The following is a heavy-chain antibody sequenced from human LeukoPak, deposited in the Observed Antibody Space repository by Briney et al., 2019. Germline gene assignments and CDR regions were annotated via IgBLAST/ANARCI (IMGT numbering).Heavy chain of an antibody. CDR3: ARVPTYSDFWSGYTIDY. Sequence: GGSLRLSCTASGFTFSSYSMNWVRQAPGKGLEWVSHISRSSTTVYYADSVKGRFTISRDNAKNSLYLQMNSLRAEDTAVYYCARVPTYSDFWSGYTIDYWGQGTLDTVSS. D-gene: IGHD3-3*01. V-gene: IGHV3-48*01. CDR2: ISRSSTTV. CDR1: GFTFSSYS. J-gene: IGHJ4*02.